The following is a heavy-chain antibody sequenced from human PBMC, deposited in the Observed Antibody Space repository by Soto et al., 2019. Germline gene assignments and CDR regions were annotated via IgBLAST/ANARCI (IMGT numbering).Heavy chain of an antibody. CDR3: ARDGGIAAAATGAFDI. Sequence: SVKVSCKASGGTFSSYAISWVRQAPGQGLEWMGGIIPIFGTANYAQKFQGRVTITADESTSTAYMELSSLRSEDTAVYYCARDGGIAAAATGAFDIWGQGTMVTVSS. CDR2: IIPIFGTA. J-gene: IGHJ3*02. V-gene: IGHV1-69*13. D-gene: IGHD6-13*01. CDR1: GGTFSSYA.